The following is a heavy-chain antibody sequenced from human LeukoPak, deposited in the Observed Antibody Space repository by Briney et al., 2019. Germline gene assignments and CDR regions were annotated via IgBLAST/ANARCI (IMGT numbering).Heavy chain of an antibody. V-gene: IGHV3-74*01. J-gene: IGHJ4*02. CDR2: LHSDGTST. Sequence: GGSLRLSCAASGFTLSNYWMHWVRQAPGKGLVWVSRLHSDGTSTSYADSVRGRFTISRDNARNTLYLQMNTLRAEDTAVYYCARSGWPYYFDYWGQGTLVTVPS. D-gene: IGHD6-25*01. CDR3: ARSGWPYYFDY. CDR1: GFTLSNYW.